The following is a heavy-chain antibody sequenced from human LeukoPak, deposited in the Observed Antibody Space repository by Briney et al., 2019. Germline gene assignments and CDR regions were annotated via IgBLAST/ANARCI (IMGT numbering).Heavy chain of an antibody. D-gene: IGHD3-3*01. CDR3: ARLASHDFLSGYPNWFDP. CDR1: GYTFTSYG. Sequence: ASVKVSCKASGYTFTSYGISWVRQAPGQGLEWMGWISAYNGNTNYAQKLQGRVTMTTDTSTSTAYMELRSLRSDDTAVYYCARLASHDFLSGYPNWFDPWGQGTLVTVSS. V-gene: IGHV1-18*01. J-gene: IGHJ5*02. CDR2: ISAYNGNT.